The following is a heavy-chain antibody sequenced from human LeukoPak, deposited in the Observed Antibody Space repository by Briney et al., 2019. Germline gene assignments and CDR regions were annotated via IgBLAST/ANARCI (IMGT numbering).Heavy chain of an antibody. Sequence: GGSLRLSCAASGFTFSSYWMSWVRQAPGKGLEWVANIKQDGSEKYYVDPVKGRFTISRDNAKNSLYLQMNSLRAEGTAVYYCAREDTTQLTFDYWGQGTLVTVSS. V-gene: IGHV3-7*01. D-gene: IGHD1-1*01. CDR3: AREDTTQLTFDY. J-gene: IGHJ4*02. CDR2: IKQDGSEK. CDR1: GFTFSSYW.